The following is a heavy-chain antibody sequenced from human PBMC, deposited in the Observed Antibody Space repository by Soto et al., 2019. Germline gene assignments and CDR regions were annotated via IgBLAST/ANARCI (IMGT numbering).Heavy chain of an antibody. Sequence: QVQLVQSGAEVKKPGASVRVSCKASGYTFTGHYIHWVRQAPEQGPEWMGEIGPESSATRYAQKFQGRITMTRDMSITTVYMELNNLSPDDTAVYYCGRGRSGQIVVFYWGQGTPVTVSS. D-gene: IGHD1-26*01. J-gene: IGHJ4*02. V-gene: IGHV1-2*02. CDR3: GRGRSGQIVVFY. CDR1: GYTFTGHY. CDR2: IGPESSAT.